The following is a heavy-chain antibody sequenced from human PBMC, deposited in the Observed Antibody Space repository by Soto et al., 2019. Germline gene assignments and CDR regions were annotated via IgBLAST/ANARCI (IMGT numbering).Heavy chain of an antibody. CDR2: INYSGNT. CDR3: ARLAPRYRIRDYNYYSLDF. J-gene: IGHJ6*04. V-gene: IGHV4-59*02. D-gene: IGHD3-16*02. Sequence: LSLTCTVSGGSVSNYYWTWIRQPPGKGLEWISYINYSGNTDHSPSLKSRVTISLDTSKNQFSLRLISVTAADTAVYYCARLAPRYRIRDYNYYSLDFWGKGTTVTVSS. CDR1: GGSVSNYY.